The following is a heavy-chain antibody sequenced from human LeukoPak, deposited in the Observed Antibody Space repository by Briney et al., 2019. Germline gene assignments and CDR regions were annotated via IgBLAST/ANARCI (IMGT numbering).Heavy chain of an antibody. CDR2: IFSKSDGEKK. CDR3: TTGRDYYDSSDFDE. Sequence: GGSLRLSCAASGFTFSNAWMNWVRQAPGKELEWVGRIFSKSDGEKKEYSVPVKGRFTISRDDSKDTLYLQMDSLKTEDTALYYCTTGRDYYDSSDFDEWGQGTLVTVAS. J-gene: IGHJ4*02. D-gene: IGHD3-22*01. CDR1: GFTFSNAW. V-gene: IGHV3-15*01.